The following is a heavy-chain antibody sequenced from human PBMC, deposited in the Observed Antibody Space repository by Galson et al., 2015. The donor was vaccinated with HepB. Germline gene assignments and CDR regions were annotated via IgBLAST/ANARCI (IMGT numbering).Heavy chain of an antibody. J-gene: IGHJ4*02. D-gene: IGHD3-10*02. Sequence: SLRLSCAASGFGFINYAMSWVRQAPGKGLAWVSEISGSGATTYYADSVKGRFTISRDNFKNTLYLQMNSLRAEDTAVYYCAKGKDLMSFDYWGQGTLVTVSS. CDR2: ISGSGATT. CDR3: AKGKDLMSFDY. V-gene: IGHV3-23*01. CDR1: GFGFINYA.